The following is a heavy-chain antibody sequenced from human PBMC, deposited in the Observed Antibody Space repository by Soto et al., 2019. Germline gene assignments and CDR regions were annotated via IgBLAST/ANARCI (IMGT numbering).Heavy chain of an antibody. D-gene: IGHD5-12*01. J-gene: IGHJ4*02. CDR3: ARESSGYSSYFDY. CDR2: VSRGGSST. Sequence: EVQLVESGGGLVQPGGSLRLSCAGSGVTFSNYWIHWVRQAPGQGLAWVSRVSRGGSSTTYADSVKGRFTISRDFAKNTVYLQMNSLTAEDTAVYYCARESSGYSSYFDYWGQGTLVTVSS. V-gene: IGHV3-74*01. CDR1: GVTFSNYW.